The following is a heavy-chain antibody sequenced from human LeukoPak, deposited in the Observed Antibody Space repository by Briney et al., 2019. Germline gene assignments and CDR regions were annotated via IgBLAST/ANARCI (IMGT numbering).Heavy chain of an antibody. CDR1: GYSFPTYW. CDR2: IYPGDSNT. J-gene: IGHJ4*02. Sequence: GESLKISCKGSGYSFPTYWIGRVRQMPGKGLEWMGIIYPGDSNTIYSPSFQGQVTISADKSISTAYLQWSSLKASDTAMYYCARRLTTFFSFDYWGQGTLVTVSS. V-gene: IGHV5-51*01. CDR3: ARRLTTFFSFDY. D-gene: IGHD2/OR15-2a*01.